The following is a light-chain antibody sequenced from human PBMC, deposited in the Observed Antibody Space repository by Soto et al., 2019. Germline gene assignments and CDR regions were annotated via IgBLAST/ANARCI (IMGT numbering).Light chain of an antibody. CDR1: QSISNN. CDR2: GAS. Sequence: VVRQVPRTRCFWSWAKAKHSFRALQSISNNLAWYQQKPGQAPRLLIFGASTRATGVPARFSGSGSGTEFILTISSLQSEDFATYYCQHFNNWPPELTFGGGTKVDIK. J-gene: IGKJ4*01. V-gene: IGKV3-15*01. CDR3: QHFNNWPPELT.